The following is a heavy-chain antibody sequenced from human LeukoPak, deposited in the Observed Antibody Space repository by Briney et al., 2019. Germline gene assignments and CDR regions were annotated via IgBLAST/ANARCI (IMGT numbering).Heavy chain of an antibody. CDR3: ARLITRITIFGVVIPDAFDI. V-gene: IGHV4-34*01. D-gene: IGHD3-3*01. CDR2: INHSGST. J-gene: IGHJ3*02. CDR1: GGSISTYY. Sequence: SETLSLTCTVSGGSISTYYWSWIRQPPGKGLEWIGEINHSGSTNYNPSLKSRVTISVDTSKNQFSLKLSSVTAADTAVYYCARLITRITIFGVVIPDAFDIWGQGTMVTVSS.